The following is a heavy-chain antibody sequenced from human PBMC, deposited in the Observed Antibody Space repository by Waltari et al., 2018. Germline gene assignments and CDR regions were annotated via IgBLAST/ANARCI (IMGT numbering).Heavy chain of an antibody. Sequence: QVQLQQWGAGLLKPSATLSLTCAVSGGSFSDYYWSWIRQPPGKRLEWIGEINHSGSTNYNPSLKSRITISIDTSKNQFSLKLNSVTAADTAVYYCARVQDYVRDYWGQGTLVTVSS. CDR2: INHSGST. J-gene: IGHJ4*02. D-gene: IGHD3-16*01. V-gene: IGHV4-34*01. CDR3: ARVQDYVRDY. CDR1: GGSFSDYY.